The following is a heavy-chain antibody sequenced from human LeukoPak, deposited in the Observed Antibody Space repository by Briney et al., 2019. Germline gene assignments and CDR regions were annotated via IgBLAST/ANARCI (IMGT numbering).Heavy chain of an antibody. V-gene: IGHV4-61*01. D-gene: IGHD5-24*01. Sequence: SETLSLTCTVSGVSISSGSYYWSWIRQPPGKGLEWIGYIYYSGSTNYNPSLKSRVTISVDTSKNQFSLKLSSVTAADTAVYYCARGGMATFYWGQGTLVTVSS. CDR2: IYYSGST. CDR1: GVSISSGSYY. CDR3: ARGGMATFY. J-gene: IGHJ4*02.